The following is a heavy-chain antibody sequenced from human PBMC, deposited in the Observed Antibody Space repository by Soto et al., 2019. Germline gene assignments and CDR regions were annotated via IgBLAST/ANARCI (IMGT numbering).Heavy chain of an antibody. CDR2: MNPNSGNT. CDR1: GYTFTSYD. D-gene: IGHD3-3*01. CDR3: ARRDYDFWSGYYYGMDV. Sequence: QVQLVQSGAEVKKPGASVKVSCKASGYTFTSYDINWVRQATGQGLEWMGWMNPNSGNTGYAQKFQGRVTMTRNTYISTAYMELSSLRSEDTAVYYCARRDYDFWSGYYYGMDVWGQGTTVTVSS. V-gene: IGHV1-8*01. J-gene: IGHJ6*02.